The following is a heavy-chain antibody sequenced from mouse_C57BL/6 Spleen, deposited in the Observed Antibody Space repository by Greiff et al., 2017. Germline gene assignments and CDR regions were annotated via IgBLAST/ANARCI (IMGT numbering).Heavy chain of an antibody. CDR2: IWGDGST. Sequence: VQRVESGPGLVAPAQSLSITCTASGFSLTSYGVSWVSQTPGKGLEWLGVIWGDGSTNYYSAHISRLNISKDNSTSQVFLKLNSLQTDDTASYFYAKWDGAYWGQGTLVTVSA. D-gene: IGHD4-1*01. V-gene: IGHV2-3*01. CDR1: GFSLTSYG. J-gene: IGHJ3*01. CDR3: AKWDGAY.